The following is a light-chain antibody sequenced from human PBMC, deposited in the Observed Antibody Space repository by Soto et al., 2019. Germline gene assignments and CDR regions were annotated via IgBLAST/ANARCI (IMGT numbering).Light chain of an antibody. V-gene: IGLV2-23*01. CDR3: CSYAGSRTLV. J-gene: IGLJ2*01. CDR1: SSDVGSYNL. Sequence: QSVLTQPASVSGSPGQSITISCTGTSSDVGSYNLVSWYQQHPGKAPKLMIYEGSKRPSGVSNRFSGSKSGNTASLTISGRQAEDEADYYCCSYAGSRTLVFGGGTKVTVL. CDR2: EGS.